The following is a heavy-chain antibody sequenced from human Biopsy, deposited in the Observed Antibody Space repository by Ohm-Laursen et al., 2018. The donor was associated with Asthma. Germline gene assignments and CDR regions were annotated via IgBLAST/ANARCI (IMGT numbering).Heavy chain of an antibody. CDR1: YGSITSGGYY. CDR2: IYYSGST. D-gene: IGHD3-22*01. V-gene: IGHV4-31*03. J-gene: IGHJ4*02. Sequence: TLSLTCPVSYGSITSGGYYWTWIRQHPGKGLEWIGSIYYSGSTYYNPSLKSRVSISIDTSKNQFSLKLSSVTAADTAVYYCARAQDYYDSRGYYRSFDYWGQGTLVTVSS. CDR3: ARAQDYYDSRGYYRSFDY.